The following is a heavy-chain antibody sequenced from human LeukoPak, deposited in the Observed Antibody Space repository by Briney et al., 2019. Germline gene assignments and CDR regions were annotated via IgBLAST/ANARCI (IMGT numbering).Heavy chain of an antibody. CDR2: IYSGGST. V-gene: IGHV3-66*01. Sequence: PGGSLRLSCAASGFTVSSNYMSWVRQAPGKGLEWVSVIYSGGSTYYADSVKGRFTISRDNSKNTLYLQMNSLRAEDTAVYYCARDQRAGWDSGYNDYWGQGTLVTVSS. CDR3: ARDQRAGWDSGYNDY. CDR1: GFTVSSNY. J-gene: IGHJ4*02. D-gene: IGHD5-12*01.